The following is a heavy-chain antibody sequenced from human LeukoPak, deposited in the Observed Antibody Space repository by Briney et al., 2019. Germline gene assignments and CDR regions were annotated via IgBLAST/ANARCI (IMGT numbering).Heavy chain of an antibody. Sequence: SQTLSLTCAVSGDSVSSNSVAWSWVRQSPSRGLEWLGRTYYLSKWYYEYAVFVKSRISINADTSGNQFFLQLNSVTTEDTGLYFCARWHHSGRRFDLWGRGTLVTVSS. CDR2: TYYLSKWYY. J-gene: IGHJ2*01. CDR3: ARWHHSGRRFDL. V-gene: IGHV6-1*01. D-gene: IGHD2-21*01. CDR1: GDSVSSNSVA.